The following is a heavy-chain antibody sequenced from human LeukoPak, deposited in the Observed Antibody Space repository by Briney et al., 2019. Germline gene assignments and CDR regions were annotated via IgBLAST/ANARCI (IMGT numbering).Heavy chain of an antibody. CDR1: GYTLTELS. Sequence: GASVKASCRVSGYTLTELSMHWVRQAPGKGLEWMGGFDPEDGETIYAQKFQGRVTMTEDTSTDTAYMELRSLRSDDTAVYYCARVGGGYCTNGVCPVVGHDAFDIWGQGTMVTVSS. J-gene: IGHJ3*02. D-gene: IGHD2-8*01. V-gene: IGHV1-24*01. CDR3: ARVGGGYCTNGVCPVVGHDAFDI. CDR2: FDPEDGET.